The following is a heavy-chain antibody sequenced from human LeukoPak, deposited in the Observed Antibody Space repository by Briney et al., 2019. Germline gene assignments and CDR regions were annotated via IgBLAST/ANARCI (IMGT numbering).Heavy chain of an antibody. Sequence: GGSLRLSCAASGSTFSNYGMHWVRQAPGKGLEWVAFIRYDGSNKDYADSVKGRFTISRDNSKNTLYLQMNSLRAGDTAVYYCAKLNDYGDYGRLGLDNWGQGTLVTVSS. CDR3: AKLNDYGDYGRLGLDN. J-gene: IGHJ4*02. CDR2: IRYDGSNK. CDR1: GSTFSNYG. D-gene: IGHD4-17*01. V-gene: IGHV3-30*02.